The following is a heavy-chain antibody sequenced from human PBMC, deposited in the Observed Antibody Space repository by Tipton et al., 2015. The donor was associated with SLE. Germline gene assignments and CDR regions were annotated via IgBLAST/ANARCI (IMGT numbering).Heavy chain of an antibody. CDR2: IYHNGIT. CDR3: ARGAKERITLVRVRPYYFDY. CDR1: GYSISSGYY. J-gene: IGHJ4*01. Sequence: LRLSCTVSGYSISSGYYWGWVRQSPGKGLECIGSIYHNGITYYNPSLKSRVSISVDTSKNQFSLRLSSVTAADTSVYYCARGAKERITLVRVRPYYFDYWGQGSLVTVSS. V-gene: IGHV4-38-2*02. D-gene: IGHD3-10*01.